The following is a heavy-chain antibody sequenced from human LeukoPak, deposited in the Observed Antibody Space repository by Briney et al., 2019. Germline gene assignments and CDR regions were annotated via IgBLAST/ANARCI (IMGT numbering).Heavy chain of an antibody. Sequence: SETLSLTCTVSGGSISSYYWSWIRQPPGKGLEWIGFIYYSGNTDYNSSLKSRVTISVVTSKNQFSLKLRSVTAADTAVYYCARSRIAGLFDYWGQGTLVTVSS. V-gene: IGHV4-59*01. J-gene: IGHJ4*02. CDR2: IYYSGNT. D-gene: IGHD2-15*01. CDR1: GGSISSYY. CDR3: ARSRIAGLFDY.